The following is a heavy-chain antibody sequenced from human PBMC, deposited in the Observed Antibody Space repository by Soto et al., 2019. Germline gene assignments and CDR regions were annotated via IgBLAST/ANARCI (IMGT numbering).Heavy chain of an antibody. J-gene: IGHJ4*02. D-gene: IGHD3-9*01. V-gene: IGHV4-31*03. CDR2: IYYSGST. CDR1: GGSISSGGYY. Sequence: QVQLQESGPGLVKPSQTLSLTCTVSGGSISSGGYYWSWIRQHPGKGLEWIGYIYYSGSTYYNPSLKSRVTISVDTSKNQFSLKLSSVTAADTAVYDCARSIWTLTGYRHFDYWGQGTLVTVSS. CDR3: ARSIWTLTGYRHFDY.